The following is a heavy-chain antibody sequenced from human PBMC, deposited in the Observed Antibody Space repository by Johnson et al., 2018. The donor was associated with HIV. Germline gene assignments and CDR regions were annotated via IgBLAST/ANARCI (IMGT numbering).Heavy chain of an antibody. V-gene: IGHV3-30*03. CDR1: GFTVSSNY. J-gene: IGHJ3*02. Sequence: QVQLVESGGGLIQPGGSLRLSCAASGFTVSSNYMSWVRQAPGKGLEWVAVISYDGSNKYYADSVKGRFTISRDNSKNTLDLQMNSLRPEDTAVYYCARDEWSRSSCDAFDIWGQGTMVTVSS. CDR3: ARDEWSRSSCDAFDI. CDR2: ISYDGSNK. D-gene: IGHD6-6*01.